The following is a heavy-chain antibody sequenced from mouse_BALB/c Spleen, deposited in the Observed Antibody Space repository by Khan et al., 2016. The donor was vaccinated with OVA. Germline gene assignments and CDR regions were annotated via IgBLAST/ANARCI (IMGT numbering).Heavy chain of an antibody. V-gene: IGHV5-6-3*01. CDR2: INSNGGRT. J-gene: IGHJ2*01. CDR3: ARMARTIN. Sequence: EVELVESGGGLVQPGGSLKLSCAASGFTFSSYGMSWVRQTPDKRLELVATINSNGGRTYYPDSVKGRFTISRDNSTNTLSLQMSGLTYEDTAMYYCARMARTINWGQGTTLTVSS. CDR1: GFTFSSYG.